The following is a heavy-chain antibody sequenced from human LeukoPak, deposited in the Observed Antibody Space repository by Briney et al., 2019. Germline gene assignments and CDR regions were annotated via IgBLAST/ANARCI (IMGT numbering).Heavy chain of an antibody. Sequence: ASVKVSCKASGYTFAGYYIHWVRQAPGHGLEWMGWINPNSGGTNYAQKLQGRVTMTRDTSIRTAYMELSRLTSDDTAVYYCARDVVAATQLDWFDPWGQGTLVTVSS. CDR1: GYTFAGYY. D-gene: IGHD2-15*01. J-gene: IGHJ5*02. CDR2: INPNSGGT. V-gene: IGHV1-2*02. CDR3: ARDVVAATQLDWFDP.